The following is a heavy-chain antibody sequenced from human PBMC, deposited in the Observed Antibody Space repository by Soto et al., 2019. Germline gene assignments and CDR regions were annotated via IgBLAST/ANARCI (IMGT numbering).Heavy chain of an antibody. CDR2: IYPGDSDT. CDR3: TRLRGCTNGVCYTSDY. CDR1: GYIFSIYW. J-gene: IGHJ4*02. D-gene: IGHD2-8*01. V-gene: IGHV5-51*01. Sequence: GESLKISCKGSGYIFSIYWIAWVRQMPGKGLEWMGTIYPGDSDTKYSPSFQGQVTISADTPTSTTYLQWSSLKASDNAIYYCTRLRGCTNGVCYTSDYWGQGTLVTVSS.